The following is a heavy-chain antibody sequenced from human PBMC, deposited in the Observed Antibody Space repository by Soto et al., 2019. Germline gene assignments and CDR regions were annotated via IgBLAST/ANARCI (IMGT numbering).Heavy chain of an antibody. CDR1: GGSISGYY. CDR2: ISYFGST. CDR3: ARHYDGYKAPYPFDY. V-gene: IGHV4-59*08. D-gene: IGHD3-3*01. J-gene: IGHJ4*02. Sequence: QVQLQESGPGLVKPSETLSLICSVSGGSISGYYWSWIRQTPGKGPEWIGYISYFGSTKYNPSIKSRVSISVDTSKNQFSLKLSSVTAADTAVYSCARHYDGYKAPYPFDYWGQGTLVTVSS.